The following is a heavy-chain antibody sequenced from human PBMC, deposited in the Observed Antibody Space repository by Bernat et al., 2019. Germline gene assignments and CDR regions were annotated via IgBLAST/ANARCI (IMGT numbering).Heavy chain of an antibody. Sequence: QVQLVESGGGVVQPGRSLRLSCAASGFTFSSYAMHWVRQAPGKGLEWVAVISYDGSNKYYADSVKGRFTISRDNSKNTLYLQMNSLRAEDTAVYYCARGITGTTYYYYYYYMDVWGKGTTVTVSS. J-gene: IGHJ6*03. CDR2: ISYDGSNK. CDR1: GFTFSSYA. CDR3: ARGITGTTYYYYYYYMDV. V-gene: IGHV3-30*01. D-gene: IGHD1-7*01.